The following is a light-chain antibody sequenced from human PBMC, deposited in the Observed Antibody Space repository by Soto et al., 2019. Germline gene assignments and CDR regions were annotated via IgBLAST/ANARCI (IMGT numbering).Light chain of an antibody. CDR2: EVS. V-gene: IGLV2-14*01. Sequence: QSALTQPASVSGSPGQSSTSSCTGTSSDVGSYNYVSWYQQHPGKAPKLMIYEVSDRPSGISSRFSGSKSGNTASLTISGLQTEDEADYYCSSYTSSSTLFGTGTKVTV. J-gene: IGLJ1*01. CDR1: SSDVGSYNY. CDR3: SSYTSSSTL.